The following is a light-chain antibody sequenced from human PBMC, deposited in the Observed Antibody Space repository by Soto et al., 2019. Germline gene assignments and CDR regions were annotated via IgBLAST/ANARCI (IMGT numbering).Light chain of an antibody. Sequence: DIQMTQSPYTLSASVGHRVTITCRASQSISSCLAWYQQKPGEAPNLLIYKASSLESGVPSRFSGSGTGTEFTLTISSLQPEDFATYYCQQYKSYSRTFGQGTKVDIK. V-gene: IGKV1-5*03. CDR3: QQYKSYSRT. J-gene: IGKJ1*01. CDR1: QSISSC. CDR2: KAS.